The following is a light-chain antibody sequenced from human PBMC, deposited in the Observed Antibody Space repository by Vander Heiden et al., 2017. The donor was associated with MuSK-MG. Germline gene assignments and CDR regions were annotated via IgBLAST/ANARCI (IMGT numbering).Light chain of an antibody. Sequence: EIVMTQSPATLSVSPGERATLSCRASQSISSDLAWYQQRPGQAPRLLIYDASTRATGIPARFSGSGYGKEFTLTISSPQSEDFAVYYCQQNKNWPPWTFGQRTKVEIK. CDR2: DAS. V-gene: IGKV3-15*01. J-gene: IGKJ1*01. CDR3: QQNKNWPPWT. CDR1: QSISSD.